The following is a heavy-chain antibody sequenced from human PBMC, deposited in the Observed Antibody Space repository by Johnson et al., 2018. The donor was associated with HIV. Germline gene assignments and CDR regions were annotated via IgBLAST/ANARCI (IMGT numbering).Heavy chain of an antibody. D-gene: IGHD6-19*01. J-gene: IGHJ3*02. V-gene: IGHV3-30*04. CDR3: ARRASGWHACDS. CDR1: GFTFSSYA. Sequence: QVQLVESGGGVVQPGRSLRLSCAASGFTFSSYAMHWVRQAPGKGLEWVAVISYDGNTKYYADSVKGRFTISRDNSKSTLYLQMNSLRVEDTAVYFCARRASGWHACDSWGQVTMVTVSS. CDR2: ISYDGNTK.